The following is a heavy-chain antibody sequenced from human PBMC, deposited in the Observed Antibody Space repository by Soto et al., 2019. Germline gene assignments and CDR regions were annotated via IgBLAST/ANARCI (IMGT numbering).Heavy chain of an antibody. CDR3: AREVQVHTPAFVY. CDR1: GGTFNTYA. CDR2: ISPMFGAA. D-gene: IGHD3-10*01. Sequence: QVQLVQSGAEMKKPGSSVQVSCQSSGGTFNTYAMNWVRQAPGQGPEWMGDISPMFGAASYAPKFQGRVTITADESTGTSYMQLSSLTSEDPALYFCAREVQVHTPAFVYWGQGTLVTVSS. J-gene: IGHJ4*02. V-gene: IGHV1-69*19.